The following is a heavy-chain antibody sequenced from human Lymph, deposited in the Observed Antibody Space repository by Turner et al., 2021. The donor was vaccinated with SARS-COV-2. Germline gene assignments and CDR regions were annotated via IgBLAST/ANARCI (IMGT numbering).Heavy chain of an antibody. CDR1: GYTFTSYD. CDR3: ARDRYSGGGIDV. J-gene: IGHJ6*02. CDR2: MNPNSVNT. D-gene: IGHD1-26*01. V-gene: IGHV1-8*02. Sequence: QVQLVQSGAEVKKPGASVKVSCKAPGYTFTSYDINCVRQAIGQGLEWMRWMNPNSVNTGYAQKFQGRVTMTRSTSKSTAYMELSSLRSEDTAVYYCARDRYSGGGIDVWGQGTTVTVSS.